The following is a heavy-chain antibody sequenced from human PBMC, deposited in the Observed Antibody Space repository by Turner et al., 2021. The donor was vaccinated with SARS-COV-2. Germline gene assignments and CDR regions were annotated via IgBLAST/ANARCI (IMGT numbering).Heavy chain of an antibody. Sequence: QVQLVESGGGVVQPGRSLRLTCAASGFTFSSYGMHWVRQAPGKGLEWVAFIWYDGSNKYYADSVKGRFTISRYNSKNTLYLQMNSLRAEDTAVYYCARDKGEGSSGWLIPSGSYYFDYWGQGTLVTVSS. J-gene: IGHJ4*02. CDR3: ARDKGEGSSGWLIPSGSYYFDY. CDR2: IWYDGSNK. D-gene: IGHD6-19*01. CDR1: GFTFSSYG. V-gene: IGHV3-33*01.